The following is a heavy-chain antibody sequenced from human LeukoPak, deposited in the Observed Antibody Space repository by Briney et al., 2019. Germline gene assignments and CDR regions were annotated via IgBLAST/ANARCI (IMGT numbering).Heavy chain of an antibody. CDR2: INHSGST. D-gene: IGHD3-3*01. V-gene: IGHV4-34*01. Sequence: SETLSLTCAVYGGSFSGYYWSWIRQPPGKGLEWIGEINHSGSTNYNPSLKSRVTISVDTSKNQFSLKLSSVTAADTAVYYCGRFLEWSHFDYWGQGTLVTVSS. CDR3: GRFLEWSHFDY. J-gene: IGHJ4*02. CDR1: GGSFSGYY.